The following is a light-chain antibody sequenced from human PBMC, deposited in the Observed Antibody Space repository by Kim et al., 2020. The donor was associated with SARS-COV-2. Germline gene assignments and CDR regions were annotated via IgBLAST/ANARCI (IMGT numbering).Light chain of an antibody. V-gene: IGLV1-51*01. CDR1: SSNIGNNY. CDR2: DNN. Sequence: GQKVTISCSGGSSNIGNNYVSWYQQLPGTAPKLLIYDNNKRPSGIPDRFSGSKSGTSATLGITGLQTGDEVDYYCGTWDSSLSAVVFGGGTQLTVL. J-gene: IGLJ2*01. CDR3: GTWDSSLSAVV.